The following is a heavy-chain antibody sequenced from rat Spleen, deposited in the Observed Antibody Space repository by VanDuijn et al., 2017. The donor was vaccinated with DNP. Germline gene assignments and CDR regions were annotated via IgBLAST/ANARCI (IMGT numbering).Heavy chain of an antibody. J-gene: IGHJ2*01. CDR3: AREQVSTGNFDY. Sequence: QVQLKESGPGLVQPSQTLSLTCTVSGFSLTTYTVSWLRQPPGKGLEWIGAIWIGGSTDYNSALKSRLSISRDTSKSQVVLKVNSLQTEDTAMYFCAREQVSTGNFDYWGQGLMVTVSS. CDR1: GFSLTTYT. CDR2: IWIGGST. V-gene: IGHV2-15*01. D-gene: IGHD5-1*01.